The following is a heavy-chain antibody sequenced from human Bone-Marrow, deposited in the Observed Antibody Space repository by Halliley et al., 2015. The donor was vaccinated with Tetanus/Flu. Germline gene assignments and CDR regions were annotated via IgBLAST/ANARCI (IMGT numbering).Heavy chain of an antibody. J-gene: IGHJ2*01. CDR1: GDSISGSNYY. D-gene: IGHD3-22*01. Sequence: TLSLTCSVSGDSISGSNYYGAWIRQSPGKGLEWIGSIYFSGSTSYNPSLKSRVTMSVDASKNQFSLRLNSVTAADTAVYYCARNLLNDYENAEVLSGYFDLWGRGTLVTVSS. CDR2: IYFSGST. V-gene: IGHV4-39*01. CDR3: ARNLLNDYENAEVLSGYFDL.